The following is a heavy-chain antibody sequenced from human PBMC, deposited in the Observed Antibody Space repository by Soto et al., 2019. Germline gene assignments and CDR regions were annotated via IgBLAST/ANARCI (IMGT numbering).Heavy chain of an antibody. D-gene: IGHD1-26*01. CDR3: ARAGGRYAITAYDV. CDR1: GVSISSGDYY. J-gene: IGHJ3*01. V-gene: IGHV4-30-4*02. Sequence: PSETLSLTCTVSGVSISSGDYYWSWIRQTPGKGLEWIGYIYYSENTYYNPSLKSRVAISGDTSKNQFSLRLSSVTAADTAVYYCARAGGRYAITAYDVWGPGTLVTVSS. CDR2: IYYSENT.